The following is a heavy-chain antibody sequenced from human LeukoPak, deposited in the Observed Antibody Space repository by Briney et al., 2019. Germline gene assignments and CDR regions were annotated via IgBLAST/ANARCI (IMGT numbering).Heavy chain of an antibody. J-gene: IGHJ4*02. Sequence: GGTLRLSCAASGFTFSSYGMSWVRQAPGKGLEWVSSISSSSSYIYYADSVKGRFTISRDNAKNSLYLQMNSLRAEDTAVYYCARETAAAGTDYWGQGTLVTVSS. D-gene: IGHD6-13*01. CDR1: GFTFSSYG. V-gene: IGHV3-21*01. CDR3: ARETAAAGTDY. CDR2: ISSSSSYI.